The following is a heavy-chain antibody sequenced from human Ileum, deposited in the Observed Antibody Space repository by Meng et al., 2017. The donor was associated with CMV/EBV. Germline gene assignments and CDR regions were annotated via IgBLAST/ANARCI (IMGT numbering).Heavy chain of an antibody. Sequence: GESLKISCAASGFPFSAFAMGWVRLGPGKGLEWVSSVYYSGTTHYADSVKGRFTVSRDTSMDTLYLQLNNLRVEDTAVYYCAKGLNSGSRYSAFDILGQGTMVTVSS. CDR2: YYSGTT. CDR3: AKGLNSGSRYSAFDI. V-gene: IGHV3-23*01. D-gene: IGHD3-22*01. CDR1: GFPFSAFA. J-gene: IGHJ3*02.